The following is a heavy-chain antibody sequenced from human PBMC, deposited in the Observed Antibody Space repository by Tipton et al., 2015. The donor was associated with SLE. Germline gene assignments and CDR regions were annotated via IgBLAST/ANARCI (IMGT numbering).Heavy chain of an antibody. CDR3: ARGPSSSETYYTWFDS. V-gene: IGHV4-39*07. D-gene: IGHD1-26*01. Sequence: LRLSCTVSGGSISSSSYYWGWIRQPPGKGLEWIGSIFYCGSSYYNPSLKSRVAISLDTSKNQISLRLTSVTAADTAVYYCARGPSSSETYYTWFDSWGQGTLVTVSS. CDR2: IFYCGSS. CDR1: GGSISSSSYY. J-gene: IGHJ5*01.